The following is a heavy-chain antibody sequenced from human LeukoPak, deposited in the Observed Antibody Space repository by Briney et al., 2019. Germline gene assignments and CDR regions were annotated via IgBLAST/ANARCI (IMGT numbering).Heavy chain of an antibody. D-gene: IGHD5-12*01. CDR1: GFPFSSYY. CDR2: INQGGSEK. V-gene: IGHV3-7*01. CDR3: ARVNRYSGYDFDQ. Sequence: GGSLRLSCAASGFPFSSYYMSWVRQAPGKGLEWVANINQGGSEKYYVESVKDRFTISRDNAKNSLYLQMSSLRAEDTAVYCCARVNRYSGYDFDQWGQGTLVTVSS. J-gene: IGHJ5*02.